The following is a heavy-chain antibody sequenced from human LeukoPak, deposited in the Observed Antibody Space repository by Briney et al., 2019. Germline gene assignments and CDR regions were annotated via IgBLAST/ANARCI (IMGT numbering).Heavy chain of an antibody. Sequence: GESLKISCKGVGYSFTNYWIGWVRPMPGKGMEWMGVIYPGDSRVRYNPSFQGQVTISVDRSVSTAYLQWISLKASDTAMYYCACRDLSSTWSYPWGQGTLVTVSS. CDR3: ACRDLSSTWSYP. CDR2: IYPGDSRV. D-gene: IGHD6-13*01. CDR1: GYSFTNYW. V-gene: IGHV5-51*01. J-gene: IGHJ5*02.